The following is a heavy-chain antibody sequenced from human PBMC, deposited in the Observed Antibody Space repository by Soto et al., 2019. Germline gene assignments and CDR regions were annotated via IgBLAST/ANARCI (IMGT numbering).Heavy chain of an antibody. Sequence: EMQLVESGGDLVQPGGSLRLSCAASGFTFSDYWMHWVRHAPGKGLVWVSRISSDGTGTTYADSVKGRFTISKDNDKKTLYLQMNRLRDEEAAVYYCACCYGMEVWGQGTTVTVS. CDR2: ISSDGTGT. CDR1: GFTFSDYW. V-gene: IGHV3-74*01. CDR3: ACCYGMEV. J-gene: IGHJ6*02.